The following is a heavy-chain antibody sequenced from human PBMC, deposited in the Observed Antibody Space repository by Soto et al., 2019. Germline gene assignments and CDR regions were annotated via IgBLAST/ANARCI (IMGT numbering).Heavy chain of an antibody. V-gene: IGHV3-7*03. CDR1: GFTFTSYS. CDR3: ARDLSGYCSTTNCYYYFDF. J-gene: IGHJ4*02. CDR2: IRQDGHEK. Sequence: EVQLVESGGALVQPGGSLRLSCAVSGFTFTSYSMSWVRQAPGEGLEWVANIRQDGHEKYYVDSVRGRFTISRDNAQNLLYLQMDSLRGEDKAMYYCARDLSGYCSTTNCYYYFDFWGQGTLVTVSS. D-gene: IGHD2-2*01.